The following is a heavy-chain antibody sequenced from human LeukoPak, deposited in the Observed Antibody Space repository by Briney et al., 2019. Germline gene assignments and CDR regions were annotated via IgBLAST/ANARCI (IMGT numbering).Heavy chain of an antibody. V-gene: IGHV4-31*03. D-gene: IGHD3-10*01. CDR2: IYYSGST. J-gene: IGHJ4*02. Sequence: SQTLSLTCTVSGGSISSGGYYWSWIRQHPGKGLEWIGYIYYSGSTYYNPSLKSRVTISVDTSKNQFSLKLSSVTAADTAVYYCARSQITMVRGAIITFYYWGQGTLVTVSS. CDR3: ARSQITMVRGAIITFYY. CDR1: GGSISSGGYY.